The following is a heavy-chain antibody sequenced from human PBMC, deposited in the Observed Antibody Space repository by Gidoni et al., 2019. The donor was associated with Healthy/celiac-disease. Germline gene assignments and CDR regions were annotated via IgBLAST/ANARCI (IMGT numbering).Heavy chain of an antibody. V-gene: IGHV5-51*01. J-gene: IGHJ5*02. CDR1: GYSFTSYW. Sequence: EVQRVQSGADVKKRGERLKLSCKGSGYSFTSYWIGWVSQMPGKGLEWMGIIHPGDSDTRYSPSFQGQVTISADKSISTAYLQWSSLKASDTAMYYCARHAVAGVSEDWFDPWGQGALVTVSS. CDR2: IHPGDSDT. CDR3: ARHAVAGVSEDWFDP. D-gene: IGHD6-19*01.